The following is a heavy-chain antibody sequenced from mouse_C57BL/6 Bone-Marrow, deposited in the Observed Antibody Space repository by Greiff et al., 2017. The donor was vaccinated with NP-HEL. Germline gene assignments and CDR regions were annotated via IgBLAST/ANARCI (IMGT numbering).Heavy chain of an antibody. CDR3: TGAFITTGVAAGGDAMDY. J-gene: IGHJ4*01. D-gene: IGHD1-1*01. CDR1: GYTFTDYE. V-gene: IGHV1-15*01. Sequence: QVQLQQSGAELVRPGASVTLSCKASGYTFTDYEMHWVKQTPVHGLEWIGAIDPETGGTAYNQKFKGKAILTADKSSSTAYMELRSLTSEDSAVYYCTGAFITTGVAAGGDAMDYWGQGTSVTVSS. CDR2: IDPETGGT.